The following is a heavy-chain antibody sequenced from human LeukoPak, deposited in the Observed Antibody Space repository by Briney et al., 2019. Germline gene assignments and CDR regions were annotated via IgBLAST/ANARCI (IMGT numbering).Heavy chain of an antibody. CDR2: ISGSGGST. CDR3: AKDRKMADFWSGYSDY. D-gene: IGHD3-3*01. J-gene: IGHJ4*02. Sequence: PGGSLRLSCAASGFTFSSYAMSWVRQAPGNGLEWVSAISGSGGSTYYADSVKGRFTISRDNSKNTLYLQMNSLRAEDTAVYYCAKDRKMADFWSGYSDYWGQGTLVTVSS. V-gene: IGHV3-23*01. CDR1: GFTFSSYA.